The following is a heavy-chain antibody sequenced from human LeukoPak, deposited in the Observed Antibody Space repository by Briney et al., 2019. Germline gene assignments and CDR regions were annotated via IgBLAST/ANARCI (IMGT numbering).Heavy chain of an antibody. D-gene: IGHD4-17*01. Sequence: PGRSLRLSCAASGFTFSSYAMHWVRQAPGKGLEWVAVISYDGSNKYYADSVKGRFTISRDNSKNTLYLQMNSLRAEDTAVYYCARGMDGDYGDCDYYYYYYGMDVWGQGTTVTVSS. CDR1: GFTFSSYA. CDR3: ARGMDGDYGDCDYYYYYYGMDV. J-gene: IGHJ6*02. V-gene: IGHV3-30-3*01. CDR2: ISYDGSNK.